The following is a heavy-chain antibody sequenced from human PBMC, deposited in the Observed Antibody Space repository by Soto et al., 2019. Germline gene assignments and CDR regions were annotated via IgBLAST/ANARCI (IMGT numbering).Heavy chain of an antibody. Sequence: PGGSLRLSCAASGSTISSNSMTWVRQAPGKGLEWVAFIYRAGDTYYGDSVKGRFTISRDTSKSTLFLQMNSLRAEDTAIYYCAKLATQDPVDYWGQGTVVTVSS. CDR2: IYRAGDT. CDR3: AKLATQDPVDY. CDR1: GSTISSNS. J-gene: IGHJ4*02. V-gene: IGHV3-66*01.